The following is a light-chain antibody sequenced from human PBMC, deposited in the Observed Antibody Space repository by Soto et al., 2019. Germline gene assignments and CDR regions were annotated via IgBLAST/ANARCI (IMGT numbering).Light chain of an antibody. CDR3: SSYISSSTSYV. Sequence: QSALTQPASVSGSPGQSITISCTGTSSDVGGYNYVSWYQQHPGKAPKLMIYDVSNRPSGVSNRFSGSKSSNTASLTISGLQAEDEADYYCSSYISSSTSYVFGTGTKVTVL. CDR1: SSDVGGYNY. V-gene: IGLV2-14*01. J-gene: IGLJ1*01. CDR2: DVS.